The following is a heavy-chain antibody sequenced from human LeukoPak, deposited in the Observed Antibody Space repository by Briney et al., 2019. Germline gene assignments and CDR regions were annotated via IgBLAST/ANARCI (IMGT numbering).Heavy chain of an antibody. Sequence: SETLSLTCAVSGGSISSGGYSWSWIRQPPGKGLEWIGYIYHSGSTYYNPSLKSRVTISVDTSKNQFSLKLSSVTAADTAVYYCARKEDDILTNTLYYFDYWGQGTLVTVSS. CDR1: GGSISSGGYS. J-gene: IGHJ4*02. D-gene: IGHD3-9*01. CDR3: ARKEDDILTNTLYYFDY. CDR2: IYHSGST. V-gene: IGHV4-30-2*01.